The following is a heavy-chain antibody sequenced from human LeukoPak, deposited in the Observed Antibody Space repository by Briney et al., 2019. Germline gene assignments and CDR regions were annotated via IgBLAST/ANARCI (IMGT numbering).Heavy chain of an antibody. CDR3: VGDKKD. J-gene: IGHJ4*02. CDR1: GFTFSNYW. CDR2: IYSGGTT. Sequence: GGSLRLSCAASGFTFSNYWMTWVRQAPGKGLEWVSIIYSGGTTYYGDSVKGRFIISRDNSENTLYLQMNSLRADDTAVYYCVGDKKDWGQGTLVTVSS. V-gene: IGHV3-66*01.